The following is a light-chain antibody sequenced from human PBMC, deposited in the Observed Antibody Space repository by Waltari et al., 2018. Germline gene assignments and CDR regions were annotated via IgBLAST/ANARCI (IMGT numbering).Light chain of an antibody. CDR1: RLGHKN. CDR3: QAWDSTVV. J-gene: IGLJ2*01. Sequence: SYELTQPPSVSVSPGQTASIPCSGDRLGHKNACWYQQKPGQDPGLVIYQDTKRPSEIPERFSGSKSGNTATLTISGTQAMDEADYYCQAWDSTVVFGGGTKLTVL. V-gene: IGLV3-1*01. CDR2: QDT.